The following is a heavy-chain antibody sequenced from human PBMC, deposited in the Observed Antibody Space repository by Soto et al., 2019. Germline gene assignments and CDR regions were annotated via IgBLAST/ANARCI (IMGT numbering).Heavy chain of an antibody. J-gene: IGHJ4*02. V-gene: IGHV1-18*04. CDR3: ARNPITYYYDRSGYPQFDY. CDR2: ISAYNGNT. D-gene: IGHD3-22*01. Sequence: ASVKVSCKASGYTFTSYGISWVRQAPGQGLEWMGWISAYNGNTNYAQKLQGRVTMTTDTSTSTAYMELRSLRSDDTAVYYCARNPITYYYDRSGYPQFDYWGQGNLVTVSS. CDR1: GYTFTSYG.